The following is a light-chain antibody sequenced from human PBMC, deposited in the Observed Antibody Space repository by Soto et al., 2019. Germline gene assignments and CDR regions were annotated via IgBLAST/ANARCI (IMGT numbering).Light chain of an antibody. CDR1: QTVSNT. Sequence: EIVMTQSPATLSMSPGERVSISCRASQTVSNTLAWYQQKPGQPPRLLIYGASTRAIGVAARFSGSGSGTEFTLTITSLQSEDFAVYYCQQDHKWPPFTFGGGTVVEIK. CDR2: GAS. V-gene: IGKV3-15*01. CDR3: QQDHKWPPFT. J-gene: IGKJ4*01.